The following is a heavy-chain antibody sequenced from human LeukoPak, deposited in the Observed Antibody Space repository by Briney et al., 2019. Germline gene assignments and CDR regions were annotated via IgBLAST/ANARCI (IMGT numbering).Heavy chain of an antibody. J-gene: IGHJ5*02. D-gene: IGHD3-16*01. CDR3: ARDEGYAYRTRAFDP. V-gene: IGHV3-48*03. CDR2: ISSDGSVR. CDR1: GFTFSSYE. Sequence: GGSLRLSCAASGFTFSSYEMSWVRQAPGKGLEWISYISSDGSVRYYADSVKGRFTISRDNAKNSMYLQMNSLRADDTAIYYCARDEGYAYRTRAFDPRGQGTLVTVSS.